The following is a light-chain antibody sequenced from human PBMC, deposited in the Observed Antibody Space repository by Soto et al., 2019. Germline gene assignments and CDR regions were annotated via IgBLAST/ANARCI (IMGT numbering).Light chain of an antibody. Sequence: QSALTQPPSVSGAPGQRVTISCTGSSSNIGAGYDVHWYQQLPGTAPKLLIYGNSNRPSGVPDRFSGSKSGTSASLANTGLQAEDEADYYCQSYDSSLSGSTVFGGGTKLTVL. CDR3: QSYDSSLSGSTV. J-gene: IGLJ2*01. CDR2: GNS. V-gene: IGLV1-40*01. CDR1: SSNIGAGYD.